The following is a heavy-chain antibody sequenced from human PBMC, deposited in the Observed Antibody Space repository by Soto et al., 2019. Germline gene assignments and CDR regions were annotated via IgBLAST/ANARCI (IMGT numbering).Heavy chain of an antibody. Sequence: QAGGSLRLSCAASGFTFSSYAMSWVRQAPGKGLEWVSAISGSGGSTYYADSVKGRFTISRDNSKNTLYLQMNSLRAEDTAVYYCAKGIAVAGDYYYYYGMDVWGQGTTVTVSS. J-gene: IGHJ6*02. CDR1: GFTFSSYA. V-gene: IGHV3-23*01. D-gene: IGHD6-19*01. CDR3: AKGIAVAGDYYYYYGMDV. CDR2: ISGSGGST.